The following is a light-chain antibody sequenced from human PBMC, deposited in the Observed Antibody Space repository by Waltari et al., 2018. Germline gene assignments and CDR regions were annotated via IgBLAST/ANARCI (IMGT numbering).Light chain of an antibody. V-gene: IGKV4-1*01. CDR2: WAS. J-gene: IGKJ4*01. Sequence: DIVMTQSPDSLAVSLGERATINCKSSQRVLNSSNNKNYLAWYQQKPGQPPKLLIYWASTRESGVPDRFSGRGSGTDFTLTISSLQAEDVAVYYCQHYYSSPLTFGGGTKVEIK. CDR1: QRVLNSSNNKNY. CDR3: QHYYSSPLT.